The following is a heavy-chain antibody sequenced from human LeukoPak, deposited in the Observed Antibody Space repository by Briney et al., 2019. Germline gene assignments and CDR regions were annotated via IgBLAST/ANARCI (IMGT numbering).Heavy chain of an antibody. CDR2: IYPGDSDT. J-gene: IGHJ4*02. Sequence: GESLTISCKGSGYTFTDYWIGWVRQLAGKGLEWMGSIYPGDSDTRYNPSFQGQVTISADKSISTAYLQWSSLKASDTAMYYCARFNRGYSYGKLDYWGQGTLVTVSS. V-gene: IGHV5-51*01. CDR3: ARFNRGYSYGKLDY. CDR1: GYTFTDYW. D-gene: IGHD5-18*01.